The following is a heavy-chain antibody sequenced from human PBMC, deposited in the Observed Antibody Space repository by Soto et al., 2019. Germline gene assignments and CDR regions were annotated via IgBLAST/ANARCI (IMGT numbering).Heavy chain of an antibody. V-gene: IGHV3-23*01. CDR3: AKESGAPGIPFFDY. CDR1: GFRFHSFA. CDR2: INGGGDAT. Sequence: EVQLLESGGGLVQPGGSLRLPCAASGFRFHSFAMSWVRQTPGTGLEWVAGINGGGDATYYTDSVRGRFTISRDNFKNTLYLQMDSLRAEDTAGYYCAKESGAPGIPFFDYWGQGTLVTVSS. D-gene: IGHD6-13*01. J-gene: IGHJ4*02.